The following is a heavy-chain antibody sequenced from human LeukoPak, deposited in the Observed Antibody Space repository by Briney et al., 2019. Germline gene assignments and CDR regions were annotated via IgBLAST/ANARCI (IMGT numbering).Heavy chain of an antibody. D-gene: IGHD6-6*01. CDR1: GGSISSSSYY. J-gene: IGHJ4*02. Sequence: PSETLSLTCTVSGGSISSSSYYWSWIRQPAGKGLEWIGRIYTSGSTNYNPSLKSRVTISVDTSKNQFSLKLSSVTAADTAVYYCAREDAHPYSSSSTYSFWGQGTLVTVSS. CDR3: AREDAHPYSSSSTYSF. CDR2: IYTSGST. V-gene: IGHV4-61*02.